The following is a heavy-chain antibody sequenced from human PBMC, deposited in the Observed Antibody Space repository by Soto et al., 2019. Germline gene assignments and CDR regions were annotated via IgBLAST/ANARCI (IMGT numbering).Heavy chain of an antibody. CDR3: ARQLFYDSSGYFSLGRGESYYYYGMDV. J-gene: IGHJ6*02. CDR1: GFTFSSYS. CDR2: ISSSSSYI. D-gene: IGHD3-22*01. Sequence: GGSLRLSCAASGFTFSSYSMNWVRQAPGKGLEWVSSISSSSSYIYYADSVKGRFTISRDNAKNSLYLQMNSLRAEDTAVYYCARQLFYDSSGYFSLGRGESYYYYGMDVWGQGTTVTVSS. V-gene: IGHV3-21*01.